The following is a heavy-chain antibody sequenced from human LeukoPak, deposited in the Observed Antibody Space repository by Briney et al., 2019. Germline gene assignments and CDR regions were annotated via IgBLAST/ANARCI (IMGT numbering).Heavy chain of an antibody. CDR2: INHSGST. CDR1: GGSFSGYY. V-gene: IGHV4-34*01. D-gene: IGHD6-13*01. J-gene: IGHJ6*02. Sequence: SETLSLTCAVYGGSFSGYYWSWIRQPPEKGLEWIGEINHSGSTNYNPSLKSRVTISVDTSKNQFSLKLSSVTAADTAVYYCARGPYSTVYYYYGMDVWGQGTTVTVSS. CDR3: ARGPYSTVYYYYGMDV.